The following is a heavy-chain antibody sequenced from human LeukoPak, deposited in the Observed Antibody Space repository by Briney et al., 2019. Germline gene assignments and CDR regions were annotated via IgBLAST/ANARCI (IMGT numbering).Heavy chain of an antibody. CDR3: ARQYSSSWGGLNY. CDR1: GYRFTSYW. Sequence: GGSLKISCKGSGYRFTSYWIGWVRQMPGKGLEWMGIIYPGDSDTRYSPSFQGQVTISADKSISTAYLQWSSLKASDTAMYYCARQYSSSWGGLNYWGQGTLVTVSS. CDR2: IYPGDSDT. D-gene: IGHD6-13*01. V-gene: IGHV5-51*01. J-gene: IGHJ4*02.